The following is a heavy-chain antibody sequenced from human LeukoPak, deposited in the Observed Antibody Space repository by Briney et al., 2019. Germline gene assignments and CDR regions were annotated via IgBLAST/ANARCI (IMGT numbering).Heavy chain of an antibody. CDR3: TRMTGYTYDTVDY. CDR1: GGSISSGGYY. Sequence: SQTLSLTCTVSGGSISSGGYYWSWIRQPPGKGLEWIGRISHSGTTYYSPSLRSRVSISLDTSKNHFSLKLSSVTAADTAVYYCTRMTGYTYDTVDYWGQGTLVTVSS. CDR2: ISHSGTT. V-gene: IGHV4-39*07. J-gene: IGHJ4*02. D-gene: IGHD5-18*01.